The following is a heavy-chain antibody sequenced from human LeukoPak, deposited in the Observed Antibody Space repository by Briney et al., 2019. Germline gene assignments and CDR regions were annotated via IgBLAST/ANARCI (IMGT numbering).Heavy chain of an antibody. CDR2: IYSDGTA. Sequence: PGGSLRLSCAASGFAVSSIYMNTVRQAPGPGLEWVSVIYSDGTACYADSVKGRFTLSRDNSKNTLYLQINSLRAEDTAVYYCARASSIGAAGLFDYWGQGTLVTVSS. D-gene: IGHD6-13*01. CDR1: GFAVSSIY. CDR3: ARASSIGAAGLFDY. V-gene: IGHV3-53*01. J-gene: IGHJ4*02.